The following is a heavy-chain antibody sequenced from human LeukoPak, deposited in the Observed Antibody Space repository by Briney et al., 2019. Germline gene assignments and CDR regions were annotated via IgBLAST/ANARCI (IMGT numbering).Heavy chain of an antibody. CDR3: ARRGYGSGRRQRGYYYYYMDV. CDR1: GGSFSGYY. Sequence: SETLSLTCAVYGGSFSGYYWSWIRQPPGKGLEWIGEINHSGSTNYNPSLKSRVTISVDTSKNQFSLKLSSVTAADTAVYYCARRGYGSGRRQRGYYYYYMDVWGKGTTVTVSS. J-gene: IGHJ6*03. V-gene: IGHV4-34*01. CDR2: INHSGST. D-gene: IGHD3-10*01.